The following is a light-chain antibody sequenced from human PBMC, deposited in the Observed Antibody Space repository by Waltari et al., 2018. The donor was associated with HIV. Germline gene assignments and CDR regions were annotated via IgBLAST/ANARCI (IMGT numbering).Light chain of an antibody. J-gene: IGLJ2*01. CDR3: QSYDSSLSVVV. Sequence: QSVLTQPPSVSGAPGQRVTIPCTGSSSNIGAGSDLHWYQQLPGTAPKLLIYGNSNRPSGVPDRFSGSKSGTSASLAITGLQAEDEADYYCQSYDSSLSVVVFGGGTKLTVL. CDR1: SSNIGAGSD. CDR2: GNS. V-gene: IGLV1-40*01.